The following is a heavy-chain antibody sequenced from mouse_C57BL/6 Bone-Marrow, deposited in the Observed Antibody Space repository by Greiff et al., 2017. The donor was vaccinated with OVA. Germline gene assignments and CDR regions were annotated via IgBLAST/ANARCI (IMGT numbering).Heavy chain of an antibody. V-gene: IGHV1-64*01. D-gene: IGHD2-2*01. CDR1: GYTFTSYW. J-gene: IGHJ2*01. CDR2: IHPNSGST. Sequence: QVQLQQPGAELVKPGASVKLSCKASGYTFTSYWMHWVKQRPGQGLEWIGMIHPNSGSTNYNEKFKSKATLTVDKSSSTAYMQLSSLTSEDSAVYYCARRGDYGYSFDYWGQGTTLTVSS. CDR3: ARRGDYGYSFDY.